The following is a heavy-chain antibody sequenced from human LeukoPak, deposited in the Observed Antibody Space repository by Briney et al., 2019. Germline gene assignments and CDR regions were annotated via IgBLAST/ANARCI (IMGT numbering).Heavy chain of an antibody. CDR3: ARDQGQQLGDYYYYMDV. D-gene: IGHD6-13*01. V-gene: IGHV4-59*12. CDR2: IYHSGST. Sequence: SETLSLTCTVSGGSISSYYWSWIRQPPGKGLEWIGYIYHSGSTYYNPSLKSRVTISVDRSKNQFSLKLSSVTAADTAVYYCARDQGQQLGDYYYYMDVWGKGTTVTVSS. J-gene: IGHJ6*03. CDR1: GGSISSYY.